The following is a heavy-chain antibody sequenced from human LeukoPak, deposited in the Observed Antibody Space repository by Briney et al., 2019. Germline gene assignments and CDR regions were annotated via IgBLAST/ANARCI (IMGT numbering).Heavy chain of an antibody. CDR3: ARARGGAALGDFDY. D-gene: IGHD1-26*01. CDR2: INPNSGGT. CDR1: GYTFTGYY. V-gene: IGHV1-2*02. Sequence: ASVKVSCKASGYTFTGYYMHWVRQAPGQGLEWMGWINPNSGGTNYAQKFQGRVTMTRDTSISTAYMELSRLRSDDTAVYYCARARGGAALGDFDYWGQGTLVTVSS. J-gene: IGHJ4*02.